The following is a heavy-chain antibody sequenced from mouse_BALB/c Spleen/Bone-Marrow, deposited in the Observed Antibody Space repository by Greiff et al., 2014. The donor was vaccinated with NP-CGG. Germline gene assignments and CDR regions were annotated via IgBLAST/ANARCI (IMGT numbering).Heavy chain of an antibody. J-gene: IGHJ3*01. CDR3: ARHDYYGNPFAY. D-gene: IGHD2-1*01. Sequence: EVKLVESGGGLVKPGGSLKLSCAASGFAFSRYDMSWVRQTPEKRLEWVAYISSGGGSTYYPDTVKGRFTISRDNAKNTLYLQMSSLKSEDTAMYYCARHDYYGNPFAYRGQGTLVTVSA. CDR2: ISSGGGST. V-gene: IGHV5-12-1*01. CDR1: GFAFSRYD.